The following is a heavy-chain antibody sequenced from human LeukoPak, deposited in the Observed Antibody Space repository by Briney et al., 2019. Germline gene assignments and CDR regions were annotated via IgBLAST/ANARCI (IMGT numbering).Heavy chain of an antibody. CDR3: ARCSSITMVRGPCSLGY. V-gene: IGHV1-18*01. CDR2: ISAYNGNT. J-gene: IGHJ4*02. CDR1: GYTFTSYG. D-gene: IGHD3-10*01. Sequence: ASVKVSCKASGYTFTSYGISWVRQAPGQGLEWMGWISAYNGNTNYAQKLQGRVTMTTDTSTSTAYMELRSLRSDDTAVYYCARCSSITMVRGPCSLGYWGQGTLVTVSS.